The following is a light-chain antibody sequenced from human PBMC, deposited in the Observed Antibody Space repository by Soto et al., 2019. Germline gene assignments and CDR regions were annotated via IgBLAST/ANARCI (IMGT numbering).Light chain of an antibody. CDR1: QSISSSY. CDR2: GPS. J-gene: IGKJ4*01. CDR3: QQYGSSPLT. V-gene: IGKV3-20*01. Sequence: DIVLTQSPATLPLSPGESATLSCRASQSISSSYLAWYQQKPGQAPRLLIYGPSSRATGIPDRFSGSGSGTDFTLTINRLEPEDFAVYFCQQYGSSPLTFGGGTKVDIK.